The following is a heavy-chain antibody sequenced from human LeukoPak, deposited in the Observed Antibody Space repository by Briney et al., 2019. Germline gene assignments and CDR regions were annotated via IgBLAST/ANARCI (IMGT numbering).Heavy chain of an antibody. Sequence: GGSLKISCKGSGYRFTNYWIGWVRQMPGKGLEWMGIIYPGDSDTRYSPSFQGQVTISADKSISTAYLQWSSLQASDTAMYYCARDTGIAVAGLFDYWGQGTLVTVSS. D-gene: IGHD6-19*01. CDR1: GYRFTNYW. CDR3: ARDTGIAVAGLFDY. J-gene: IGHJ4*02. CDR2: IYPGDSDT. V-gene: IGHV5-51*01.